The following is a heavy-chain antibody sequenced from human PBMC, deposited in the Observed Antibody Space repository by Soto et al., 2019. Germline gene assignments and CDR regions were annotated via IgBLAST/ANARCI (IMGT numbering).Heavy chain of an antibody. CDR3: ARSSPIVVVVAATRGHVWFDP. J-gene: IGHJ5*02. CDR2: INHSGST. Sequence: SETLSLTCAVYGGSFSGYYLSWIRQPPGKGLEWIGEINHSGSTNYNPSLKSRVTISVDTSKNQFSLKLSSVTAADTAVYYCARSSPIVVVVAATRGHVWFDPWGQGTLVTVSS. V-gene: IGHV4-34*01. D-gene: IGHD2-15*01. CDR1: GGSFSGYY.